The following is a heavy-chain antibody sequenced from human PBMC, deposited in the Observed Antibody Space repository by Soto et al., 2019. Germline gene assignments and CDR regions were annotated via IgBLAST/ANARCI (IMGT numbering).Heavy chain of an antibody. Sequence: GGSLRLSCAASGFTFSSYAMSWVRQAPGKGLEWVSAISGSGGSTYYADSVKGRFTISRDNSKNTLYLQMNSLRAEDTAVYYCAKDLYYGDYPYRGYYYMDVWGKGTTVTVSS. CDR3: AKDLYYGDYPYRGYYYMDV. J-gene: IGHJ6*03. CDR2: ISGSGGST. D-gene: IGHD4-17*01. CDR1: GFTFSSYA. V-gene: IGHV3-23*01.